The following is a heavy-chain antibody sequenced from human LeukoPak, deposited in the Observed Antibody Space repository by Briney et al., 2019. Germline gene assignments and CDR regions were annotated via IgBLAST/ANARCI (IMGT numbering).Heavy chain of an antibody. CDR3: ARDVIGGDTFDS. CDR1: GFTFSSYA. J-gene: IGHJ4*02. Sequence: GGSLRLSCAASGFTFSSYAMSCVRQAPGKGLEWVSAISGSGGSTYYADSVKGRFTISRDNSKNTLYLQMNSLEAEDTAVYYCARDVIGGDTFDSWGQGTLVTVSS. CDR2: ISGSGGST. D-gene: IGHD2-21*02. V-gene: IGHV3-23*01.